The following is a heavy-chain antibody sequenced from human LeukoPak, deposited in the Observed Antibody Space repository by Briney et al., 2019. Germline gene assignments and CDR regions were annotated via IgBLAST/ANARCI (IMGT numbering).Heavy chain of an antibody. J-gene: IGHJ2*01. CDR2: SKSKTDGGTT. Sequence: PGGSLRLSCAASGFTFSSYAMTWVRQAPGRGLEWVGRSKSKTDGGTTDYAAPVKGRFTISRDDSKNTLYLQMNSLKTEDTAVYYCTTGAYDILTGYYHWYFDLWGRGTLVTVSS. D-gene: IGHD3-9*01. V-gene: IGHV3-15*01. CDR3: TTGAYDILTGYYHWYFDL. CDR1: GFTFSSYA.